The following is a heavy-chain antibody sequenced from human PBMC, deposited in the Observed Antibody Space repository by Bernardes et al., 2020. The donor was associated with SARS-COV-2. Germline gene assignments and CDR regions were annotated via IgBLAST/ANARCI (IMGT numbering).Heavy chain of an antibody. CDR3: ARDSWYYDFWSGYYPPYYYYGMDV. CDR1: GFTFSSYG. J-gene: IGHJ6*02. D-gene: IGHD3-3*01. CDR2: IWYDGSNK. Sequence: GGSLILSCAASGFTFSSYGMHWVRQAPGKGLEWVAVIWYDGSNKYYADSVKGRFTISRDNSKNTLYLQMNSLRAEDTAVYYCARDSWYYDFWSGYYPPYYYYGMDVWGQGTTVTVSS. V-gene: IGHV3-33*08.